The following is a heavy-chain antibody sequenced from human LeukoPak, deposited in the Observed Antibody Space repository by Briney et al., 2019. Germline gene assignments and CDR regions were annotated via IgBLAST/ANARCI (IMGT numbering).Heavy chain of an antibody. D-gene: IGHD6-19*01. J-gene: IGHJ4*02. CDR2: IYYSGTT. CDR3: AGYSSGWSSGGGY. Sequence: SETLALTFTVSGDSITSLTYYLGWIRQPPGKGLEWVASIYYSGTTYYSPSLKSRVTISVNRSANQFSLRLSSVTAADTAVYFCAGYSSGWSSGGGYWGKGTLVTVSS. V-gene: IGHV4-39*01. CDR1: GDSITSLTYY.